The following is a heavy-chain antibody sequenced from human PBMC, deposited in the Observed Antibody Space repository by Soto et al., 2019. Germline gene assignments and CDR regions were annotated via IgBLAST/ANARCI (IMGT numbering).Heavy chain of an antibody. CDR3: AIGPFDAFDI. CDR1: GGSISSGGYY. CDR2: IYYSGST. J-gene: IGHJ3*02. Sequence: QVQLQESGPGLVKPSQTLSLTCTVSGGSISSGGYYWSWIRQHPGKGLEWIGYIYYSGSTYYNPSLKRRDTISVDTSKNQYSLKLSAVTAADTAVYYCAIGPFDAFDIWGQGTMVTVSS. V-gene: IGHV4-31*03.